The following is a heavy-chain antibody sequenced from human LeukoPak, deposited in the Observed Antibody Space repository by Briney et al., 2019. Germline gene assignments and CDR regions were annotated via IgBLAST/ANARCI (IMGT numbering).Heavy chain of an antibody. V-gene: IGHV3-48*03. CDR2: ISNSGDSI. J-gene: IGHJ4*02. CDR1: GFTFRSYE. CDR3: ARSEARFMLS. D-gene: IGHD3-16*02. Sequence: GGSLRLSCAAPGFTFRSYEMNWVRQAPGKGLSRVSFISNSGDSIYYADSVKGRFTISRDNAKNTLYLQMNSLRAEDTAVYYCARSEARFMLSWGQGTLVTVSS.